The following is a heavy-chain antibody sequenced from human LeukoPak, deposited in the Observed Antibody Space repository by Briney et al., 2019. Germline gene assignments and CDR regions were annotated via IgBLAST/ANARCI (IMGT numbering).Heavy chain of an antibody. Sequence: ASVKVSCKASGYTFTGYYMHWVRQAPGQGLEWMGWINPNSGGTNYAQKFQGRVTMTRDTSISTAYMELSRLRSDDTAVYYCAREMTTVTTLGSFDYWGQGTLATVSS. J-gene: IGHJ4*02. CDR2: INPNSGGT. CDR1: GYTFTGYY. V-gene: IGHV1-2*02. CDR3: AREMTTVTTLGSFDY. D-gene: IGHD4-17*01.